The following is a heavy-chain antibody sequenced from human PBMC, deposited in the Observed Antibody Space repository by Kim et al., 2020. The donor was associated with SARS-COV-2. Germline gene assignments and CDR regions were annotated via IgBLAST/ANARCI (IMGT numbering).Heavy chain of an antibody. CDR3: ARGGYSYGLHWFDP. V-gene: IGHV5-51*01. J-gene: IGHJ5*02. D-gene: IGHD5-18*01. Sequence: SPSFQGQVTISADKSISTAYLQWSSLKASDTAMYYCARGGYSYGLHWFDPWGQGTLVTVSS.